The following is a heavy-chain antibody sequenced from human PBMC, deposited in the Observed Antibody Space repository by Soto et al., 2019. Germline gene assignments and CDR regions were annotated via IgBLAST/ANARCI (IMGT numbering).Heavy chain of an antibody. CDR1: GGTFSSYA. CDR3: AKTDTGSYYGMDV. CDR2: IIPIFGTA. V-gene: IGHV1-69*01. Sequence: QVQLVQSGAEVKKPGSSVKVSGTAAGGTFSSYAISWVRQSPGQGLAWMGGIIPIFGTANYAQKFQGRVTITADESTSTAHMKLSSLRSEDTAVYYCAKTDTGSYYGMDVWGQGTTVTVSS. J-gene: IGHJ6*02.